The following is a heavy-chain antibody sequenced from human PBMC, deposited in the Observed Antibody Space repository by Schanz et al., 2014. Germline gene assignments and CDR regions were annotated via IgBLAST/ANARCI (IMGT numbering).Heavy chain of an antibody. V-gene: IGHV3-11*01. D-gene: IGHD1-26*01. J-gene: IGHJ3*01. CDR2: ISPNGVTI. Sequence: QVQLVDSGGGLVKPGGSLRLSCAASGFTFSDYYMTWIRQAPGKGLEWVAHISPNGVTIYYADSVKGRFTISRDDAKNSLYLQMNSLSAEDTALYYCTKGLLPVRELADVFDVWGQGTMVTVSP. CDR3: TKGLLPVRELADVFDV. CDR1: GFTFSDYY.